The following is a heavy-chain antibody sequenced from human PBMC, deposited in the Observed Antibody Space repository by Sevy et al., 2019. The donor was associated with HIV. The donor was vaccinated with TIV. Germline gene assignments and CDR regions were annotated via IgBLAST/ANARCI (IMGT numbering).Heavy chain of an antibody. CDR3: ARAGPWEAPDY. D-gene: IGHD1-26*01. Sequence: GGSLRLSCAASGFTFDDYGMSWVRQAPGKGLEWVSAINYNGGSTGYADSVKGRFTISRDNAKNSPYLQMNSLRAEDTALYYCARAGPWEAPDYWGQGTLVTVSS. CDR2: INYNGGST. J-gene: IGHJ4*02. V-gene: IGHV3-20*04. CDR1: GFTFDDYG.